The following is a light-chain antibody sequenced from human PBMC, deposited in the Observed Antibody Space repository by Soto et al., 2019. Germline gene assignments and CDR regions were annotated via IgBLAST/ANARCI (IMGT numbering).Light chain of an antibody. CDR3: QQYYSSPLT. V-gene: IGKV4-1*01. Sequence: DIVMTQSPDSQAVSLGERATINCKSSQSVFSNLNSKNYFAWYQQKPGQPPKLLIHWASTREFGVPDRFSGSGSGTDFTLTISSLQADDVAVYYCQQYYSSPLTFGGGTKVEIK. J-gene: IGKJ4*01. CDR2: WAS. CDR1: QSVFSNLNSKNY.